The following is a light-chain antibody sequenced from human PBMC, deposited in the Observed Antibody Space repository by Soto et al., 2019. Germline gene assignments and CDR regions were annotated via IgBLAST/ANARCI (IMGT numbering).Light chain of an antibody. CDR2: SAS. J-gene: IGKJ5*01. CDR1: QRLTSDY. CDR3: QQYDSAPPIT. Sequence: EIVLTQSPGTLSLSPGERSTLSCMSIQRLTSDYLAWYQQKPGQAPRLLIFSASSRATGIPDRFSGSGSGTDFTLTISRLEPEDFAVYFCQQYDSAPPITFGQGTRLEV. V-gene: IGKV3-20*01.